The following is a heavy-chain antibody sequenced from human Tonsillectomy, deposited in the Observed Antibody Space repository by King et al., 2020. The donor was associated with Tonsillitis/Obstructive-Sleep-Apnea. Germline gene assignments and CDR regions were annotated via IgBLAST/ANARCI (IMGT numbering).Heavy chain of an antibody. D-gene: IGHD3-22*01. CDR3: ATAGYDTSGMGYFYHYMDV. J-gene: IGHJ6*03. CDR1: GYTFTSYC. Sequence: QLGQSGAEVKKPGASVKVSCKASGYTFTSYCMHWVRQAPGQGLQWMGIINPSGGSTTYAQEFQGRVTMTSDTSTSTLYMELSSLRSEDTTVYYCATAGYDTSGMGYFYHYMDVWGKGTTVTVSS. V-gene: IGHV1-46*01. CDR2: INPSGGST.